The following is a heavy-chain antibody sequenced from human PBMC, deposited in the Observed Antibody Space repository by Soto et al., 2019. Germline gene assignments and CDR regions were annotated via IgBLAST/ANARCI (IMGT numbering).Heavy chain of an antibody. Sequence: GGSLRLSCAASGFTFSSYAMSWVRQAPGKGLEWVSAISGSGGSTYYADSVKGRFTISRDNSKNTLYLQMNSLRAEDTAVYYCAKTGHSSSSSNDAFDSWGQGTMVTVSS. CDR2: ISGSGGST. V-gene: IGHV3-23*01. J-gene: IGHJ3*02. D-gene: IGHD6-6*01. CDR3: AKTGHSSSSSNDAFDS. CDR1: GFTFSSYA.